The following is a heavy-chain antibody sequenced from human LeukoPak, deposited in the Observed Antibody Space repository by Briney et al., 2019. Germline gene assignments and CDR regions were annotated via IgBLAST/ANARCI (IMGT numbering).Heavy chain of an antibody. V-gene: IGHV1-18*04. J-gene: IGHJ4*02. CDR2: ISAYNGNT. D-gene: IGHD3-16*01. CDR1: GYTFTGYY. Sequence: ASVKVSCKASGYTFTGYYMHWVRQAPGQGLEWMGWISAYNGNTNYAQKLQGRVTMTTDTSTSKAYMQLMSLRSDDTAVYYRGARSDWGSSWYFDYWGQGTLVTVSS. CDR3: GARSDWGSSWYFDY.